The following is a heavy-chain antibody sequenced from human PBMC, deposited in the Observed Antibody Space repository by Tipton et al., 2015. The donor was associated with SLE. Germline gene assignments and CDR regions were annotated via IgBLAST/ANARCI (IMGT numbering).Heavy chain of an antibody. CDR3: ARGSSSWGY. Sequence: TLSLTCTVSGGSISSHYWSWIRQPPGKGLEWIGYIYYSGSTNYNPSLKSRVTISVDTSKNQFSLKLSSVTAADTAVYYCARGSSSWGYWGQGTLVTVSS. J-gene: IGHJ4*02. V-gene: IGHV4-59*11. CDR2: IYYSGST. D-gene: IGHD6-6*01. CDR1: GGSISSHY.